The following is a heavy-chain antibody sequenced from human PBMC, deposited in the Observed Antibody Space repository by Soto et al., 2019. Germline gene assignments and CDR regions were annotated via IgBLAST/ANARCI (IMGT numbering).Heavy chain of an antibody. J-gene: IGHJ4*02. CDR2: ISSSSSYI. V-gene: IGHV3-21*01. Sequence: PGGSLRLSCAASGFTFSSYSMNWVRQAPGKGLGWVSSISSSSSYIYYADSVKGRFTISRDNAKNSLYLQMNSLRAEDTAVYYCARDPLPPPRWALIDYWGQGTLVTVSS. CDR3: ARDPLPPPRWALIDY. D-gene: IGHD2-21*01. CDR1: GFTFSSYS.